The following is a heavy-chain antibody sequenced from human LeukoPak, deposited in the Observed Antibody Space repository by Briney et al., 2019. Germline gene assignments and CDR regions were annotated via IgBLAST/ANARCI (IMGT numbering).Heavy chain of an antibody. V-gene: IGHV1-69*06. CDR2: IIPIFGTA. CDR1: GGTFSSYA. D-gene: IGHD6-13*01. J-gene: IGHJ6*03. Sequence: GASVKVSCKASGGTFSSYAISWVRQAPGQGLEWMGGIIPIFGTANYAQKFQGRVTITADKSTSTAYMELSSLRSEDTAVYYCARASSSSWSYYYYYYYMDVWGKGTTVTISS. CDR3: ARASSSSWSYYYYYYYMDV.